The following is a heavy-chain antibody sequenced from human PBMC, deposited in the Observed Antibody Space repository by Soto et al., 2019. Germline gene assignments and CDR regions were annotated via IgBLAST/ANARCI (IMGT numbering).Heavy chain of an antibody. D-gene: IGHD3-10*01. CDR2: INSDGTTT. Sequence: PGGSLRLSCAASGFNFDDYYMSWIRQAPGKVLEWVADINSDGTTTHYADSVKGRFTISRDNAKKSVYLQMISLRVDDTAVYYCSRDAWGGPSGQGTMVTVSS. V-gene: IGHV3-11*01. J-gene: IGHJ5*02. CDR1: GFNFDDYY. CDR3: SRDAWGGP.